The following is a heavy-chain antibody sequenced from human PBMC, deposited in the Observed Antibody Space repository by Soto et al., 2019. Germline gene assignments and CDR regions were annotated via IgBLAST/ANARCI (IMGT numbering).Heavy chain of an antibody. CDR2: VYYAGST. V-gene: IGHV4-59*04. CDR3: ARRTNYGDYSFDY. Sequence: SETLSLTCTVSGGSISSYYWSWIRQPPGKGLEWIGYVYYAGSTYKNPSLHSRVTISVDTSKNHFSLKLNSVTAADTAVYYCARRTNYGDYSFDYWGQGTLVTVSS. CDR1: GGSISSYY. D-gene: IGHD4-17*01. J-gene: IGHJ4*02.